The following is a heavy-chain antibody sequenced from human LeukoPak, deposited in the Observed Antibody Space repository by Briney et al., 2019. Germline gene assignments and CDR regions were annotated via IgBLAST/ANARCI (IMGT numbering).Heavy chain of an antibody. CDR1: GYTFTGYY. CDR3: ARGPYDFWSGYYSSGYFDY. D-gene: IGHD3-3*01. CDR2: INPNSGGT. V-gene: IGHV1-2*02. J-gene: IGHJ4*02. Sequence: ASVKVSCKASGYTFTGYYMHWVRQAPGQGLEWMGWINPNSGGTSYAQKLQGRVTMTRDTSISTAYMELSRLRSDDTAVYYCARGPYDFWSGYYSSGYFDYWGQGTLVTVSS.